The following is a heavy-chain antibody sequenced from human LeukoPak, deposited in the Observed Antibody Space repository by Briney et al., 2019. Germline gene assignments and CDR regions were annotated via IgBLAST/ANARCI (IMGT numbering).Heavy chain of an antibody. Sequence: SETLSLTCTVSGGSISNYHWSWIRQPAGKGLEWIGQIHTSGSTNYNPPLKSRVSMSIDTTEDQVSLTIRSVTAADTAFYYCARRDISSGWSFDYWGQGTLVTVST. CDR2: IHTSGST. CDR1: GGSISNYH. CDR3: ARRDISSGWSFDY. D-gene: IGHD6-19*01. V-gene: IGHV4-4*07. J-gene: IGHJ4*02.